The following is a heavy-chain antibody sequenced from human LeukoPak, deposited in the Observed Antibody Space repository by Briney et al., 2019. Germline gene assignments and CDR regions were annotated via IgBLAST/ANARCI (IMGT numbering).Heavy chain of an antibody. CDR2: IDKKDKGYATAT. J-gene: IGHJ5*02. Sequence: GGSLRLSCAASGLTFSGSAIHWVRQSSGKGLEWVGQIDKKDKGYATATAYAASVKGRFTISRDDSINTAYLQMKSLKTEDTALYYCTRDSGTYSWFDPWGQGTLVTVSS. CDR3: TRDSGTYSWFDP. V-gene: IGHV3-73*01. D-gene: IGHD1-26*01. CDR1: GLTFSGSA.